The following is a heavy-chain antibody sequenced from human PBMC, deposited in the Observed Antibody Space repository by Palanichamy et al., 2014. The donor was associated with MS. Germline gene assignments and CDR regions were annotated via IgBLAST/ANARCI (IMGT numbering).Heavy chain of an antibody. CDR2: IKQDGSEK. CDR3: ARSGASGDYFDF. Sequence: EVQLVVSGGGLVQPGGSLRLSCAASGFTFSTYWMDWVRQAPGKGLEWVANIKQDGSEKYYVDSVKGRFTISRDNAKNSLYLQMNSLRAEDTAVYYCARSGASGDYFDFWGQGTLVTVSS. CDR1: GFTFSTYW. J-gene: IGHJ4*02. D-gene: IGHD3-10*01. V-gene: IGHV3-7*03.